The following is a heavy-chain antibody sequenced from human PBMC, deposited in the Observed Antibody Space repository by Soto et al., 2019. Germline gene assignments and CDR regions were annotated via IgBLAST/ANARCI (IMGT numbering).Heavy chain of an antibody. V-gene: IGHV4-39*01. CDR2: IYYSGST. J-gene: IGHJ4*02. Sequence: SETLSLTCAVYGGSISSSSYYWGWIRQPPGKGLEWIGSIYYSGSTYYNPSLKSRVTISVDTSKNQFSLKLSSVTAADTAVYYCARRSSSWYYFDYWGQGTLVTVSS. CDR3: ARRSSSWYYFDY. D-gene: IGHD6-13*01. CDR1: GGSISSSSYY.